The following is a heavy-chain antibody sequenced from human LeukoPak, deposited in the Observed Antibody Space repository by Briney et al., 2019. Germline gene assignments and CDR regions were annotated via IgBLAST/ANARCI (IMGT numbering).Heavy chain of an antibody. D-gene: IGHD5/OR15-5a*01. V-gene: IGHV1-46*01. CDR1: GYTFTGYY. J-gene: IGHJ4*02. CDR2: INPSGGST. CDR3: AREEARLVYYFDY. Sequence: ASVKVSCKASGYTFTGYYMHWVRQAPGQGLEWMGIINPSGGSTSYAQKFQGRVTMTRDMSTSTVYMELSSLRSEDTAVYYCAREEARLVYYFDYWGQGTLVTVSS.